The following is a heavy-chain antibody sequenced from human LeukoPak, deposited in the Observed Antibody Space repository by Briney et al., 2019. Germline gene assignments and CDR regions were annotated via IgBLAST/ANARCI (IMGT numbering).Heavy chain of an antibody. V-gene: IGHV3-30*18. D-gene: IGHD1-26*01. Sequence: GRSLRLSCAASGFTFSNFAIHWVRQAPGKGLEWVAVILYDGRNKYYGDSVGGRFTISRDNSKNTLSLQMSSLRAEDTAVYYCAKSATVGIKAPFDCWGQGALVTVSS. J-gene: IGHJ4*02. CDR3: AKSATVGIKAPFDC. CDR1: GFTFSNFA. CDR2: ILYDGRNK.